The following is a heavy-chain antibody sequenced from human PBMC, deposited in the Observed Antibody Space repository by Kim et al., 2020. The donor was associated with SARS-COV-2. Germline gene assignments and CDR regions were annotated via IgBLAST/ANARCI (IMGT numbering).Heavy chain of an antibody. CDR1: GYIFIRNA. J-gene: IGHJ4*02. CDR2: INTNTVNP. Sequence: ASVKVSCKASGYIFIRNAMNWVRQAPGQGLEWMGWINTNTVNPTYAQGFTGRFVFSLDTSVSTAYLQISSLKAEDTAVYYCARDEGDIVATIPDYWGQGTLVTVSS. D-gene: IGHD5-12*01. CDR3: ARDEGDIVATIPDY. V-gene: IGHV7-4-1*02.